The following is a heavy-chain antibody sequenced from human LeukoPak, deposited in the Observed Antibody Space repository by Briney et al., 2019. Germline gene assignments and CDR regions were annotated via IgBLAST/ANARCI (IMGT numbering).Heavy chain of an antibody. CDR2: ISYDGSNK. Sequence: GGSLRLSCTASGFTFDDYAMHWVRQAPGKGLEWVAVISYDGSNKYYADSVKGRFTISRDISKNTLYLQMNSLRPDDTAVYYCARDPSSGYYLYFDYWGQGTLLTVSS. CDR1: GFTFDDYA. J-gene: IGHJ4*02. V-gene: IGHV3-30-3*01. D-gene: IGHD3-22*01. CDR3: ARDPSSGYYLYFDY.